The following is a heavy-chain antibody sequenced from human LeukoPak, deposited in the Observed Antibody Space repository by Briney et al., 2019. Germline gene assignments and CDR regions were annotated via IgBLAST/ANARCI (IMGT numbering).Heavy chain of an antibody. CDR1: GFTFNTYG. CDR3: AKAAYCTSTSCHFSGYAQRPLDS. V-gene: IGHV3-30*18. CDR2: ISSDGNNK. J-gene: IGHJ4*02. D-gene: IGHD2-2*01. Sequence: GGSLRLSCVASGFTFNTYGIHWVRQAPGKGLEWVAGISSDGNNKDYSDSVKGRFTISRDTSKNTLYLQMNSLRAEDTAVYYCAKAAYCTSTSCHFSGYAQRPLDSWGQGTLVTVSS.